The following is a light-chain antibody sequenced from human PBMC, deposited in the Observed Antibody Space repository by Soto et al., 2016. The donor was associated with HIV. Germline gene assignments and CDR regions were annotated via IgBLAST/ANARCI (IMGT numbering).Light chain of an antibody. J-gene: IGKJ4*01. CDR1: QGISNY. Sequence: DIQLTQSPSLLSAYVGDRVTITCRASQGISNYLAWYQQRPAMAPKLLIYAASSLQNWGPIEVQRQWLWDTFYSHNHQPAARRLLQLYFCQQLNSFPLTFGGGTKV. V-gene: IGKV1-9*01. CDR2: AAS. CDR3: QQLNSFPLT.